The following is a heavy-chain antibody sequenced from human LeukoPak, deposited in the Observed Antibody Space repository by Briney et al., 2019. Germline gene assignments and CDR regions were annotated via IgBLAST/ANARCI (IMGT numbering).Heavy chain of an antibody. CDR2: FDPEDGET. D-gene: IGHD3-3*01. V-gene: IGHV1-24*01. CDR3: ARESPNYDFWSGYQNWFDP. CDR1: GYTLTELS. J-gene: IGHJ5*02. Sequence: GASVKVSCKVSGYTLTELSMHWVRQAPGKGLEWMGGFDPEDGETIYAQKFQGRVTMTEDTSTDTAYMELSSLRSEDTAVYYCARESPNYDFWSGYQNWFDPWGQGTLVTVSS.